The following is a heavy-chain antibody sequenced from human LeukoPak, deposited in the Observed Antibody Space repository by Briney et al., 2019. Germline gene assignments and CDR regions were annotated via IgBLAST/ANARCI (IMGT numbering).Heavy chain of an antibody. D-gene: IGHD3-10*01. V-gene: IGHV3-33*01. CDR3: ARSQTSPMVRGVIMDNWFDP. CDR2: IWYDGSNK. Sequence: PGGSLRLSCAASGFTFSSYGMHWVRQAPGKGLEWVAVIWYDGSNKYYADSVKGRFTISRDNAKNTLYLQMNSLRAEDTAVYYCARSQTSPMVRGVIMDNWFDPWGQGTLVTVSS. CDR1: GFTFSSYG. J-gene: IGHJ5*02.